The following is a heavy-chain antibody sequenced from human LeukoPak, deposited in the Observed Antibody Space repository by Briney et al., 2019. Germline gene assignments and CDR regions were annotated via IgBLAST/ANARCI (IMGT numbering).Heavy chain of an antibody. Sequence: GGSLRLSCAASGFTFSNAWMSWVRQAPGKGLEWVANIKQDGSEKYYVDSVMGRFTISRDNAKNSLYLQMNSLRAEDTAVYYCAELGITMIGGVWGKGTTVTISS. CDR1: GFTFSNAW. J-gene: IGHJ6*04. CDR2: IKQDGSEK. CDR3: AELGITMIGGV. V-gene: IGHV3-7*01. D-gene: IGHD3-10*02.